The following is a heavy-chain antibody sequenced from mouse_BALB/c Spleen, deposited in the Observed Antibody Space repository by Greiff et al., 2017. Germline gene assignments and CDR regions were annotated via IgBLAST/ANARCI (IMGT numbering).Heavy chain of an antibody. D-gene: IGHD3-1*01. CDR1: GFTFSSYT. CDR2: ISNGGGST. Sequence: EVMLVESGGGLVQPGGSLKLSCAASGFTFSSYTMSWVRQTPEKRLEWVAYISNGGGSTYYPDTVKGRFTISRDNAKNTLYLQMSSLKSEDTAMYYCARHSSVYAMDYWGQGTSVTVSS. V-gene: IGHV5-12-2*01. J-gene: IGHJ4*01. CDR3: ARHSSVYAMDY.